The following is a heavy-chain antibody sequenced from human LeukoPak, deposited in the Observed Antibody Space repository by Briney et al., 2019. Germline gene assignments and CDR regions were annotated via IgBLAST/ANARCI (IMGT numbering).Heavy chain of an antibody. CDR2: IYHSGST. V-gene: IGHV4-38-2*02. D-gene: IGHD3-22*01. CDR1: GYSISSGYY. J-gene: IGHJ4*02. Sequence: SETLSLTCTVSGYSISSGYYWGWIRQPPGKGLEWIGSIYHSGSTYYNPSLKSRVTISVDTSKNQFSLKLSSVTAADTAVYYCARHPYYYDSSNPEDYWGQGTLVTVSS. CDR3: ARHPYYYDSSNPEDY.